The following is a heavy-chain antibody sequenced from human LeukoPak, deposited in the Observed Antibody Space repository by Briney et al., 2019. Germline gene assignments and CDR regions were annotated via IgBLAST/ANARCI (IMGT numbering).Heavy chain of an antibody. CDR1: GYTFISYG. CDR3: ARLDIVVVVAASHDY. Sequence: ASVKVSCKASGYTFISYGISWVRQAPGQGLEWMGWISAYNGNTNYAQKLQGRVTMTTDTSTSTAYMELRSLRSDDTAVYYCARLDIVVVVAASHDYWGQGTLVTVSS. J-gene: IGHJ4*02. V-gene: IGHV1-18*01. D-gene: IGHD2-15*01. CDR2: ISAYNGNT.